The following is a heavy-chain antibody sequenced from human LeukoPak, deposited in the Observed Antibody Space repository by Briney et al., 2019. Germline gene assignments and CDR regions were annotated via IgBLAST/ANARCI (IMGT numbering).Heavy chain of an antibody. CDR3: ARATKGQQWLIDP. J-gene: IGHJ5*02. Sequence: GGSLRLSCAASGFTFSSYSMNWVRQAPGKGLEWVSSISSSSSYIYYADSVKGRFTISRDNAKNSLYLQMNSLRAEDTAVYYCARATKGQQWLIDPWGQGTLVTVS. CDR2: ISSSSSYI. CDR1: GFTFSSYS. D-gene: IGHD6-19*01. V-gene: IGHV3-21*01.